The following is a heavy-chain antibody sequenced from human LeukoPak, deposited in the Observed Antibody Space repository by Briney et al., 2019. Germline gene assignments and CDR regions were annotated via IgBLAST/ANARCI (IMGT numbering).Heavy chain of an antibody. J-gene: IGHJ4*02. CDR3: ARVDGDGYNIPDY. CDR1: GESFSSYY. D-gene: IGHD5-24*01. V-gene: IGHV4-34*01. Sequence: SSETLSLTCAVYGESFSSYYWSWIRQPPGKGLEWIGEINHSGNTNYNPSLKSRVTISVDTSKNQFSLKLSSVTAADTAVYYCARVDGDGYNIPDYWGQGTLVTVSS. CDR2: INHSGNT.